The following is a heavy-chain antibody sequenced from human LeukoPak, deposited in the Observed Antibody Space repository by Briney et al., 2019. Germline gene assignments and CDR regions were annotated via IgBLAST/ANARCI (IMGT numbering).Heavy chain of an antibody. CDR2: IIPIFGAA. CDR3: ASGGYSSSWWGRFDP. V-gene: IGHV1-69*13. D-gene: IGHD6-13*01. J-gene: IGHJ5*02. CDR1: GYTFTSYG. Sequence: SVKVSYKTSGYTFTSYGISWVRQAPGQGLEWMGGIIPIFGAANYAQKFQGRVTITADESTSTAYMELSSLRSEDTAVYYCASGGYSSSWWGRFDPWGQGTLVTVSS.